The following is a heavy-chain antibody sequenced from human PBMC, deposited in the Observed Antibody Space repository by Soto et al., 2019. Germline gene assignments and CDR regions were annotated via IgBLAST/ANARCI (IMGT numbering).Heavy chain of an antibody. D-gene: IGHD3-16*01. J-gene: IGHJ4*02. CDR3: ARNVIGGSYYFDY. CDR1: GGSINRGDYY. V-gene: IGHV4-31*03. Sequence: PSETLSLTCTVSGGSINRGDYYWSWIRQHPGKDLEWIGYIYYSGSTFYNPSLKSRVTISVDTSKNQFSLKLSSVAAADTAVYYCARNVIGGSYYFDYWGQGTLVTVSS. CDR2: IYYSGST.